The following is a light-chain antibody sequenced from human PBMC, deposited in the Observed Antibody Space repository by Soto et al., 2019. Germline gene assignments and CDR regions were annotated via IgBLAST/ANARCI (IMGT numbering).Light chain of an antibody. CDR2: KAS. CDR1: QSIDSW. V-gene: IGKV1-5*03. CDR3: QHRSNWPIT. Sequence: DIQMTQSPSTLSASVGDRVTITCRASQSIDSWLAWYQQKPGKAPKLLMYKASSLESGVPSRFSGSGSGTDFTLTISSLEPEDFAVYYCQHRSNWPITFGQGTRLEIK. J-gene: IGKJ5*01.